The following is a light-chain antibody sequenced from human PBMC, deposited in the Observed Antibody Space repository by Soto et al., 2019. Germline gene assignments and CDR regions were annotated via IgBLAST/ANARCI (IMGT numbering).Light chain of an antibody. V-gene: IGLV1-40*01. J-gene: IGLJ3*02. CDR1: SSNLGAGYD. CDR3: QAYDYSLTASV. CDR2: GNS. Sequence: QAVLTQPHSVSGAPGQRVTISCTGTSSNLGAGYDVHWYQQLPVAAPKLVIFGNSNRPSGVPERSSGSKSGTSASLAITGLQTEDEADYYCQAYDYSLTASVFGGVPKLTVL.